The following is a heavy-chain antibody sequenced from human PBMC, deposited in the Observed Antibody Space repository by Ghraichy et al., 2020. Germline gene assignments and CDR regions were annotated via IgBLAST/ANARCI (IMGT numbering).Heavy chain of an antibody. CDR1: GVSISSSGDY. CDR2: VHYSGST. CDR3: ARQRRIVCDGGTCYSGWFDP. Sequence: SETLSLTCSVSGVSISSSGDYWVWIRQPPGKGLEWIATVHYSGSTYYNPSLSSRATISVDTAKNQFSLRRSSVIVADTALYYCARQRRIVCDGGTCYSGWFDPWGQGTLVTVSS. V-gene: IGHV4-39*01. J-gene: IGHJ5*02. D-gene: IGHD2-15*01.